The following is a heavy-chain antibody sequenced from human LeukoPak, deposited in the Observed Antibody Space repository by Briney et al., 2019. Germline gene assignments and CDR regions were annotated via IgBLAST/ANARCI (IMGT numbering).Heavy chain of an antibody. CDR2: IYYSGSP. Sequence: SETLSLTCTVSGGSINWSSYYWGWLRQPPGKGLEWIGSIYYSGSPYYNPSLKSRVTISVDTSKNQFSLNLNSVTAADTAVYYCATLSGYYYYMDVWGKGTTVTVSS. V-gene: IGHV4-39*01. CDR1: GGSINWSSYY. CDR3: ATLSGYYYYMDV. D-gene: IGHD6-13*01. J-gene: IGHJ6*03.